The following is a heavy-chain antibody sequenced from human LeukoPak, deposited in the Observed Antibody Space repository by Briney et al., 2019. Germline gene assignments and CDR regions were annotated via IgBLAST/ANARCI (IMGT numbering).Heavy chain of an antibody. J-gene: IGHJ4*02. D-gene: IGHD4-17*01. V-gene: IGHV3-30*18. CDR1: GFTFSTYA. Sequence: PGGSLRLSCAASGFTFSTYAVNWVRQAPGKGLEWVAVISYDGSNKYYADSVKGRFTTSRDNSKNTLYLQMNSLRAEDTAVYYCAKDPYYGDSYWGQGTLVTVSS. CDR2: ISYDGSNK. CDR3: AKDPYYGDSY.